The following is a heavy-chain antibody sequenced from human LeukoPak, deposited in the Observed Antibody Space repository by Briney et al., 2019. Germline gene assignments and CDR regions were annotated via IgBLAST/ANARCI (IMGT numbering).Heavy chain of an antibody. Sequence: SETLSLTCTVSGGSISSYYWSWIRQPPGKGLEWIGYIYYSGSTNYNPSLKSRVTISVDTSKNQFSLKLSSVTAADTAVYYCARGDDSSGYYPLALRYWGQGTLVTVSS. D-gene: IGHD3-22*01. J-gene: IGHJ4*02. V-gene: IGHV4-59*01. CDR3: ARGDDSSGYYPLALRY. CDR1: GGSISSYY. CDR2: IYYSGST.